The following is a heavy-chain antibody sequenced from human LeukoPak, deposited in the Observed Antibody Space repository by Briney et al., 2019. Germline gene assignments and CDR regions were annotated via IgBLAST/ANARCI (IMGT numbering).Heavy chain of an antibody. CDR1: VFTPSSDW. Sequence: VGTLRLSCAASVFTPSSDWMSWVRQAPGQGLEWGANIKQDGSEEYYADSATGRFTISNDNAQNTLCLQMNSLRAQATDVYYCAERGITMIGGGRGKGTTV. CDR2: IKQDGSEE. V-gene: IGHV3-7*03. D-gene: IGHD3-10*02. J-gene: IGHJ6*01. CDR3: AERGITMIGGG.